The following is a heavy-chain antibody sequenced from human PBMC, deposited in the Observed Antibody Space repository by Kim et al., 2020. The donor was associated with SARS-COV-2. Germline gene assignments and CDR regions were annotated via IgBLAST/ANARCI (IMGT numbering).Heavy chain of an antibody. V-gene: IGHV4-4*07. CDR3: ARERWELLGEYAFDS. CDR1: GGSISSYY. J-gene: IGHJ3*02. Sequence: SQTLSLTCTVSGGSISSYYWSWIRQPAGKGLEWIGRIYTSGSTNYNPSLKSRVTMSVDTSKNQFSLKLSSVTAADTAVYYCARERWELLGEYAFDSWGQGTMVTVSS. D-gene: IGHD1-26*01. CDR2: IYTSGST.